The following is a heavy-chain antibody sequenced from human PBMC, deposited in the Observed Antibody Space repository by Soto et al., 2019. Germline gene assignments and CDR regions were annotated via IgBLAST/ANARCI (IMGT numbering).Heavy chain of an antibody. J-gene: IGHJ5*02. Sequence: SETLSLTCTVTGGSINTYYWRWIRQSAGRGLEWIGRVYTTGSTNYHTSLKSRVTISVDTSTNQISQRLRYMTAADKTVYYYGTDFNFFCDDIADMRCNFGPWGQGTLVTV. CDR1: GGSINTYY. V-gene: IGHV4-4*07. D-gene: IGHD3-9*01. CDR2: VYTTGST. CDR3: GTDFNFFCDDIADMRCNFGP.